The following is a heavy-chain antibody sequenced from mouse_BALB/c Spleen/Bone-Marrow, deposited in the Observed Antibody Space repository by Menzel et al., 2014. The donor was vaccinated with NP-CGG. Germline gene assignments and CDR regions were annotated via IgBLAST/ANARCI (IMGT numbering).Heavy chain of an antibody. V-gene: IGHV5-12-2*01. J-gene: IGHJ4*01. CDR2: ISNGGGST. CDR3: GRQGYYGSRDIDY. Sequence: EVKLVESGGGLVQPGGSLKLSCAASGFTFSSYTMSWVRQTPEKRLEWVAYISNGGGSTYYPDTVKGRFTISRDNANNPLYLQLRSQKSEEAAIYDCGRQGYYGSRDIDYWGQGTPVTVAS. CDR1: GFTFSSYT. D-gene: IGHD1-1*01.